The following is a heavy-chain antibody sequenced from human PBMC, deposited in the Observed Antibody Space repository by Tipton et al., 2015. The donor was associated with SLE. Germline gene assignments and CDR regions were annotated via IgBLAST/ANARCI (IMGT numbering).Heavy chain of an antibody. CDR1: GGSISSSSYY. D-gene: IGHD6-19*01. V-gene: IGHV4-39*07. J-gene: IGHJ4*02. Sequence: TLSLTCTVSGGSISSSSYYWGWIRQPPGKGLEWIGSIYYSGSTYYNPSLKSRVTMSVDTSQNQFSLNLRSVTAADTAVYYCARLGSRPYNSGWYSWGQGTLVTVSS. CDR3: ARLGSRPYNSGWYS. CDR2: IYYSGST.